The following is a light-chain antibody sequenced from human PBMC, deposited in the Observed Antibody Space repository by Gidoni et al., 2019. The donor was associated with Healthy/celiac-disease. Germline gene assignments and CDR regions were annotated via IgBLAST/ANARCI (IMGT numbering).Light chain of an antibody. Sequence: EIVMTQSPATLSVSPGERATLSCRASQSVSSNLAWYQQKPGQAPRLLIYGASTRATGFPARFSGSGSGTEFTLTISSLQSEDFAVYYCQQYNNWPPYTFXXXTKLEIK. CDR2: GAS. CDR3: QQYNNWPPYT. CDR1: QSVSSN. J-gene: IGKJ2*01. V-gene: IGKV3-15*01.